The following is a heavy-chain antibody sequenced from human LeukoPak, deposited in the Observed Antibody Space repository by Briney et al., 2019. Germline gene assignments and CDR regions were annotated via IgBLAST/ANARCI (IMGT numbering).Heavy chain of an antibody. Sequence: EASVKVSCKASGYTFTGYYMHWVRQAPGQGLEWMGWINPNSGDTNYAQKFQGRVTMTRDTSISTAYMELRSLRSDDTAVYYCARLSWAYYFDYWGQGTLVTVSS. J-gene: IGHJ4*02. CDR2: INPNSGDT. CDR1: GYTFTGYY. CDR3: ARLSWAYYFDY. D-gene: IGHD3-10*01. V-gene: IGHV1-2*02.